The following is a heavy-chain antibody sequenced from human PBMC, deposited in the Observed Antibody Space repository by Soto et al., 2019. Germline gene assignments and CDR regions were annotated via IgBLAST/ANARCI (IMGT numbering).Heavy chain of an antibody. V-gene: IGHV4-59*01. D-gene: IGHD3-22*01. J-gene: IGHJ4*02. Sequence: WIWIRQPPGKGLEWIGYIFYSGSTYYNPSLQSRVTISVDTSKNQFSLKLSSVTAADTAVYYCAREISAYLDYWGQGALVTVSS. CDR3: AREISAYLDY. CDR2: IFYSGST.